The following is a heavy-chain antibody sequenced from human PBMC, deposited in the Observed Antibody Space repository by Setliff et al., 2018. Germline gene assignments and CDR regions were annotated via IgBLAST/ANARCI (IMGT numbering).Heavy chain of an antibody. CDR3: VRDRTAYSYAMDF. V-gene: IGHV4-59*01. D-gene: IGHD5-18*01. CDR2: IYHNGNT. J-gene: IGHJ6*02. CDR1: GGSISPYF. Sequence: SETLSLTCSVSGGSISPYFWSWIRQPPGKGLEWIGYIYHNGNTNFNPSLKTRVTMSVDTSKNQFALNLTSVTAADTAVYYCVRDRTAYSYAMDFWGQGTTGTVSS.